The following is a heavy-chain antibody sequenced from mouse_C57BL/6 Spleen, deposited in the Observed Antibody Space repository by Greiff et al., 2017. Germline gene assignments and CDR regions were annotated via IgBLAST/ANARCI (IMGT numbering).Heavy chain of an antibody. D-gene: IGHD1-1*01. J-gene: IGHJ4*01. CDR1: GYAFSSSW. CDR3: ARSNYYGSSDAMDY. V-gene: IGHV1-82*01. Sequence: LMEPGASVKISCKASGYAFSSSWMNWVKQRPGKGLEWIGRIYPGDGDTNYNGKFKGKATLTADKSSSTAYMQLSSLTSEDSAVYFCARSNYYGSSDAMDYWGQGTSVTVSS. CDR2: IYPGDGDT.